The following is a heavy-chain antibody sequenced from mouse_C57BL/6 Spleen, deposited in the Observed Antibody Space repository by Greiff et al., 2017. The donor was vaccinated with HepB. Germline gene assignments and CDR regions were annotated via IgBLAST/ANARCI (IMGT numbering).Heavy chain of an antibody. V-gene: IGHV1-62-2*01. CDR1: GYTFTEYT. D-gene: IGHD2-2*01. CDR3: TTGMDGYGAWFAY. J-gene: IGHJ3*01. Sequence: QVQLQQSGAELVKPGASVKLSCKASGYTFTEYTIHWVKQRSGQGLEWIGWFYPGSGSIKYNEKFKDKATMTADTSSNTAYLQLSSLTSEDTAVYYCTTGMDGYGAWFAYWGQGTLVTVSA. CDR2: FYPGSGSI.